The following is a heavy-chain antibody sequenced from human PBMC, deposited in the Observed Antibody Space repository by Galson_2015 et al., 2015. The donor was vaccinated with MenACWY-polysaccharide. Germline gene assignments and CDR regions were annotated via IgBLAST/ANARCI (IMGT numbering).Heavy chain of an antibody. CDR1: GFTFRNYW. V-gene: IGHV3-74*01. CDR3: AKDVDHFDSSGLDS. J-gene: IGHJ4*02. CDR2: ISTDGDTT. Sequence: SLRLSCAASGFTFRNYWMHWVRHDPGKGLVWVSRISTDGDTTNYADSVKGRFTISRDNSRNTLYLQLNTLRAEDTAIYSCAKDVDHFDSSGLDSWGQGTLVTVSS. D-gene: IGHD3-22*01.